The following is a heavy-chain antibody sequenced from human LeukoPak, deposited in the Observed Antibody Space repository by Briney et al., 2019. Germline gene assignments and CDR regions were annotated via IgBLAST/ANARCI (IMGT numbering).Heavy chain of an antibody. CDR1: GFTLSSYS. V-gene: IGHV3-23*01. J-gene: IGHJ1*01. CDR3: AKGRVGTNGVLEH. D-gene: IGHD1-26*01. Sequence: GGSLRLSCEASGFTLSSYSMNWVRQVPGMGLGWVSTIGVSGGSTNYADSVRGRFTISRDNSKNTLYLQINSLRADDTAVYYCAKGRVGTNGVLEHWGQGTLVTVSS. CDR2: IGVSGGST.